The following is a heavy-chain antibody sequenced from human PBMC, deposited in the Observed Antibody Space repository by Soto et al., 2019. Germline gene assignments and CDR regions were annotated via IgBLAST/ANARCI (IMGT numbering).Heavy chain of an antibody. J-gene: IGHJ6*02. CDR2: ISSSSSYI. V-gene: IGHV3-21*04. CDR3: AKASSRFVVYLMDV. D-gene: IGHD3-3*01. Sequence: GGSLRLSCAASGFTFSSYSMNWVRQAPGKGLEWVSSISSSSSYIYYADSVKGRFTISRDNAKNSLYLQMNSLRAEDTAVYYCAKASSRFVVYLMDVWGQGTTVTVSS. CDR1: GFTFSSYS.